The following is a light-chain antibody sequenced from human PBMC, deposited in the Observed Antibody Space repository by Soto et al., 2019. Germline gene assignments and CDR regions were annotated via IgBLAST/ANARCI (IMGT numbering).Light chain of an antibody. V-gene: IGLV2-11*01. CDR3: CSYAGSYILAI. J-gene: IGLJ2*01. CDR1: SSDVGAYKY. Sequence: QSVLAQPRSVSGSLGQSVTISCTGTSSDVGAYKYVSWYQQHPGKAPKLMTFDVNKRPSGVPDRFSGSKSDNTASLTISGLQADDEADYYCCSYAGSYILAIFGGGTKLTVL. CDR2: DVN.